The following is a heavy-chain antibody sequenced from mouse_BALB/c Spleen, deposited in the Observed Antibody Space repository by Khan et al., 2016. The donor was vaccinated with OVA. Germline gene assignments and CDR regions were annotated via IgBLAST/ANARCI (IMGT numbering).Heavy chain of an antibody. CDR2: INPSTGYT. J-gene: IGHJ2*01. D-gene: IGHD1-1*01. V-gene: IGHV1-7*01. CDR3: ARRGLRWDFDY. Sequence: QVQLQQSGAELAKPGASVKMSCKASGYTFINYWILWIKQRPGQGLEWIGYINPSTGYTEYNQNFKDKATLTADIYSSTAYMQLSSLTSEDSAVYYCARRGLRWDFDYGGQGTTLTVSS. CDR1: GYTFINYW.